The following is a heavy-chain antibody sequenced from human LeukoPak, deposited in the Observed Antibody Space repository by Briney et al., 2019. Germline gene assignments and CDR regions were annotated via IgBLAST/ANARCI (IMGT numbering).Heavy chain of an antibody. CDR1: GFTFSSYA. D-gene: IGHD5-24*01. Sequence: PGGSLRLSCAASGFTFSSYAMSWVRQAPGKGLEWVSAISGGGGSTYYADSVKGRFTISRDNSKSTLYLQMNSLRAEDTAVYYCAKGETVEMATMGGDYWGQGTLVTVSS. CDR3: AKGETVEMATMGGDY. V-gene: IGHV3-23*01. J-gene: IGHJ4*02. CDR2: ISGGGGST.